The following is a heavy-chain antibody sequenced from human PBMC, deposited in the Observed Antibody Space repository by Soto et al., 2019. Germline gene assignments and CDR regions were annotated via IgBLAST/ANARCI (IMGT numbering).Heavy chain of an antibody. V-gene: IGHV5-10-1*01. CDR1: GYSFTSYW. CDR3: ASAEGIAARWGFDP. J-gene: IGHJ5*02. Sequence: PGESLKLSCKGSGYSFTSYWISWVRQMPGKGLEWMGRIDPSDSYTNYSPSFQGHVTISADKSISTAYLQWSSLKASDTAMYYCASAEGIAARWGFDPWGQGTLVTVSS. CDR2: IDPSDSYT. D-gene: IGHD6-6*01.